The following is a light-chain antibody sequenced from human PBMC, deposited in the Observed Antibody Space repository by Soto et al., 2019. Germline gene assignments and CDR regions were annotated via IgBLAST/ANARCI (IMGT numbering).Light chain of an antibody. J-gene: IGLJ2*01. CDR3: SSYSSSSTLVV. CDR1: SSDIGSYSR. Sequence: QSALTQPPSMSGSPGQSVTISCTGTSSDIGSYSRVSLYQQPPGTAPKLMIYQVSNRPSGVPDRCSGSKSGNTASLTISGLQAEDEADYYCSSYSSSSTLVVFGGGPKLTVL. V-gene: IGLV2-18*02. CDR2: QVS.